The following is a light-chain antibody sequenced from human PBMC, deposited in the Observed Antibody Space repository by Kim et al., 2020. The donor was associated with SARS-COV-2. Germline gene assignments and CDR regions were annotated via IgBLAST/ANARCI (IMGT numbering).Light chain of an antibody. CDR2: YDT. J-gene: IGLJ1*01. V-gene: IGLV3-21*04. Sequence: SYELTQPPSVSVAPGETARITCGGNKIGSKSVHWYQQKPGQAPALVIDYDTDRPSGIPERFSGSNSGNTATLTISSVEAGDEADYYCQVWDSSRDHRGYVFGTGTKVTVL. CDR1: KIGSKS. CDR3: QVWDSSRDHRGYV.